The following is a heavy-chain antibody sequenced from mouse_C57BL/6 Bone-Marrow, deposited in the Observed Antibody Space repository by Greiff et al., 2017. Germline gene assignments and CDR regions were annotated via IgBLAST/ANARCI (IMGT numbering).Heavy chain of an antibody. D-gene: IGHD2-12*01. CDR3: ASRYSGFAY. J-gene: IGHJ3*01. Sequence: EVKLVESGGGLVQPGGSLNLSCAASGFTFSDYGMAWVRKAPRKGPEWVAFISNLASSIYYADTVTGRFTISRENAKNTLYLERSSLRAEDTAMYYCASRYSGFAYWGQGTLVTVSA. CDR2: ISNLASSI. CDR1: GFTFSDYG. V-gene: IGHV5-15*01.